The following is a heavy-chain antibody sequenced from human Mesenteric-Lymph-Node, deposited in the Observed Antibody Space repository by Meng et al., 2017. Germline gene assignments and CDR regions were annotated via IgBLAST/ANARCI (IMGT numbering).Heavy chain of an antibody. J-gene: IGHJ4*02. CDR3: ARPIGSGWYFDY. CDR1: GYTFTAYY. V-gene: IGHV1-2*06. CDR2: INPNSGGT. Sequence: ASVKVSCKASGYTFTAYYMHYVRQAPGQGLEWMGRINPNSGGTNYAQKFQGRVTMTRDTSISTAYMELSRLRSDDTAVYYCARPIGSGWYFDYWGQGTLVTVSS. D-gene: IGHD6-19*01.